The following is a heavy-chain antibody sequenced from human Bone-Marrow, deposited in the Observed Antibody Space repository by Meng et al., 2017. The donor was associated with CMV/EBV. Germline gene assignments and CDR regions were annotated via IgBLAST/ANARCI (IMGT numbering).Heavy chain of an antibody. Sequence: ASVKVSCKASGYTFTSYGISWVRQAPGQGLEWMGWISAYNGNTNYAQKLQGRVTMTTDTSTSTAYMVLRSLRSDDTAVYYCARGGYYYGSGSYHSLFDYWGQGTLVTVSS. D-gene: IGHD3-10*01. J-gene: IGHJ4*02. CDR2: ISAYNGNT. CDR3: ARGGYYYGSGSYHSLFDY. CDR1: GYTFTSYG. V-gene: IGHV1-18*01.